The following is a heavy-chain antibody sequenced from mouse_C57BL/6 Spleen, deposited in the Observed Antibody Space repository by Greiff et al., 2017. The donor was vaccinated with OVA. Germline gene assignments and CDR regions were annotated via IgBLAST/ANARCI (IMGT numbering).Heavy chain of an antibody. V-gene: IGHV1-19*01. J-gene: IGHJ2*01. CDR1: GYTFTDYY. Sequence: VQLKESGPVLVKPGASVKMSCKASGYTFTDYYMNWVKQSHGKSLEWIGVINPYNGGTSYNQKFKGKATLTVDKSSSTAYMELNSLTSEDSAVYYCARGYFDYWGQGTTLTVSS. CDR2: INPYNGGT. CDR3: ARGYFDY.